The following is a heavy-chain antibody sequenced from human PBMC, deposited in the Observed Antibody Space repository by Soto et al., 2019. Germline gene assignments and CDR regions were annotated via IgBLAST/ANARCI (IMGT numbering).Heavy chain of an antibody. J-gene: IGHJ4*02. CDR2: ISAYNGNT. CDR3: ARDQSYGGAFDY. Sequence: QVQLVQSGAEVKKPGASVKVSCKTSGYTFTSYGISWVRQAPGQGLEWMGWISAYNGNTNHAQKLQIRVTMTTDTSTSTAYMELRSLRSDNTAVYYCARDQSYGGAFDYWGQGTLVTVSS. V-gene: IGHV1-18*01. D-gene: IGHD2-21*01. CDR1: GYTFTSYG.